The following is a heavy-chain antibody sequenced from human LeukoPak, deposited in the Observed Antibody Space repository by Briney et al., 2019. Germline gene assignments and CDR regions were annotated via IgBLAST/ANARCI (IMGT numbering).Heavy chain of an antibody. V-gene: IGHV3-23*01. J-gene: IGHJ4*02. CDR1: GFTVSDNF. CDR2: ISNNGGRT. D-gene: IGHD2/OR15-2a*01. Sequence: GGSLRLSCAASGFTVSDNFMSWVRQAPGRGLEWVSAISNNGGRTDYADSVKGRFTISRDNSKSTLYLHMDSLRAEDTAVYYCARDEDTSALSEYWGQGTLVTVSS. CDR3: ARDEDTSALSEY.